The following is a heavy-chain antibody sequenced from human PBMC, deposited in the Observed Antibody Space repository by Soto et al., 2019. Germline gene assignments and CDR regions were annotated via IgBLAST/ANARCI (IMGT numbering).Heavy chain of an antibody. D-gene: IGHD5-18*01. V-gene: IGHV1-69*12. Sequence: QVQLVQSGAEVKKSGSSVKVSCKSSGDTFISYAISWVRQAPGQGLEWMGGVVPMFGIPNYAQKFQGRVTIIADESTSTAYLELSSLPTEDTAVYYCAREGSTVETAMVTQYVYGMDVWGQGTTVTVSS. J-gene: IGHJ6*02. CDR2: VVPMFGIP. CDR3: AREGSTVETAMVTQYVYGMDV. CDR1: GDTFISYA.